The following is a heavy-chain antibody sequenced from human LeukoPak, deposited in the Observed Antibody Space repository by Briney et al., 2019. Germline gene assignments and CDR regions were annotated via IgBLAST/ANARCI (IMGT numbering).Heavy chain of an antibody. J-gene: IGHJ3*02. CDR3: ARVSKGYYYDSSGRIPPLAFDI. D-gene: IGHD3-22*01. Sequence: PSETLSLTCTVSGGSISSYYWSWIRQPPGKGLEWIGYIYYSGSTNYNPSLKSRVTISVDTSKNQFSLKLSSVTAADTAVYYCARVSKGYYYDSSGRIPPLAFDIWGQGTMVTVSS. CDR1: GGSISSYY. CDR2: IYYSGST. V-gene: IGHV4-59*01.